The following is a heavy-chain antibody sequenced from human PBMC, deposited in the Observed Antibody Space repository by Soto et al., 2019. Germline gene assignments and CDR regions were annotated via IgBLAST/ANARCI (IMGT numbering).Heavy chain of an antibody. J-gene: IGHJ4*02. CDR3: ASQPYSGSWQLDY. V-gene: IGHV4-39*01. Sequence: SETLSLTCTVSGGPISSSSYYWGWIRQPPGKGLEWIGSIYYSGSTYYNPSLKSRVTISVDTSKNQFSLKLSSVTAADTAVYYCASQPYSGSWQLDYWGQGTLVTVSS. D-gene: IGHD6-13*01. CDR1: GGPISSSSYY. CDR2: IYYSGST.